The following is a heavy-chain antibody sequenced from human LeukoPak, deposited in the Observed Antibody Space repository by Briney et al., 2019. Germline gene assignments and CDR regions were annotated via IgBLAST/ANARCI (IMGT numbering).Heavy chain of an antibody. D-gene: IGHD6-19*01. V-gene: IGHV1-69*13. CDR2: IIPLFGTP. J-gene: IGHJ4*02. CDR1: GGTFSSYA. CDR3: ARDLSSGWYYFDY. Sequence: SVKVSCKASGGTFSSYAITWVRQAPGQGLEWMGGIIPLFGTPNYAQKFQGRVTITADESTSAAYMELSSLRSEDTAVYYCARDLSSGWYYFDYWGQGTLVTVSS.